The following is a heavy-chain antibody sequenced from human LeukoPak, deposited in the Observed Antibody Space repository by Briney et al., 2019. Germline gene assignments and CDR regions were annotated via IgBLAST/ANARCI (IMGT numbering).Heavy chain of an antibody. CDR3: ARVLSGSWDWFDP. V-gene: IGHV3-74*01. D-gene: IGHD3-22*01. CDR2: INPDGSTT. Sequence: GGSLRLSRAASGFTFSRYWIHWVRQAPGKGLEWVSRINPDGSTTTYADSVKGRFTISRDNAKNTVYLQMNSLRAEDTAVYYCARVLSGSWDWFDPWGQGTLVTVSS. J-gene: IGHJ5*02. CDR1: GFTFSRYW.